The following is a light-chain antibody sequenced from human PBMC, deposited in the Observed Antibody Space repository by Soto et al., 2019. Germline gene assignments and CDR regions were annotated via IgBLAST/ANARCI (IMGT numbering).Light chain of an antibody. CDR2: GPS. CDR3: QKYNSLLFT. Sequence: DIQMTQSPSSLSASVGDTVTITCRASQDISNYLAWFQQKPGEAPKLLIYGPSTLESGVPSRFSGGKSGTDFTLTISGLQPEDVAIYYCQKYNSLLFTFGPGTKVEIQ. J-gene: IGKJ3*01. CDR1: QDISNY. V-gene: IGKV1-27*01.